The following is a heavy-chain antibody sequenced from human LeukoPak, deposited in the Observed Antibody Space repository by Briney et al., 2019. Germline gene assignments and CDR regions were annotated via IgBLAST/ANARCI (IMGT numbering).Heavy chain of an antibody. J-gene: IGHJ4*02. CDR2: INSVGSST. D-gene: IGHD2-21*02. CDR1: GFTFSSFW. CDR3: ARDGLRRPPTPYCGGDCPLDY. V-gene: IGHV3-74*01. Sequence: GGSLRLSCAASGFTFSSFWMHWVRQAPGKGLVWVSRINSVGSSTNYADSVKGRFTISRDNAKNSLYLQMNSLRVEDTAMYYCARDGLRRPPTPYCGGDCPLDYWGQGTLVSVSS.